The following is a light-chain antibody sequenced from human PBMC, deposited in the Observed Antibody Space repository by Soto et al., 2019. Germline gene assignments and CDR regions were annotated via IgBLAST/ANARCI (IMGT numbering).Light chain of an antibody. CDR3: QQYDDSIT. CDR2: GAS. Sequence: EIVLTQSPDTLSLSPGDSATLSCRASQSVRSTYLAWYQQKPGRAPRLLVYGASTRATGIPDRFIGSGSGTDFTLSISRLEPEDFAVFYCQQYDDSITFGQGTRLEIE. V-gene: IGKV3-20*01. CDR1: QSVRSTY. J-gene: IGKJ5*01.